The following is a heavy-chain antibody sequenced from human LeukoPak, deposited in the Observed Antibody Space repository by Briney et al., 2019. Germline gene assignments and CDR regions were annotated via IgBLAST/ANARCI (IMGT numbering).Heavy chain of an antibody. D-gene: IGHD6-6*01. V-gene: IGHV3-21*01. CDR3: ARQLGAALDY. CDR2: ISSSSSYI. Sequence: GGSLRLSCAASGFTFSSYSMNWVRQAPGKGLEWVSSISSSSSYIYYAGSVKGRFTISRDNAKNSLYLQMNSLRAEDTAVYYCARQLGAALDYWGQGTLVTVSS. J-gene: IGHJ4*02. CDR1: GFTFSSYS.